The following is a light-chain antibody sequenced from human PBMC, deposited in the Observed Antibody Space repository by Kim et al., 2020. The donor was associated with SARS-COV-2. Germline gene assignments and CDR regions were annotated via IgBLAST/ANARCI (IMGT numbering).Light chain of an antibody. CDR2: GAS. Sequence: PGERATHPCSASQSVSINLAWYQKKPGQAPRLLSYGASHRATGISSRFSCSGSGTEFTLSISSLQSEDFAVYYSQQYNNWPITFGQGTRLEIK. CDR3: QQYNNWPIT. V-gene: IGKV3-15*01. J-gene: IGKJ5*01. CDR1: QSVSIN.